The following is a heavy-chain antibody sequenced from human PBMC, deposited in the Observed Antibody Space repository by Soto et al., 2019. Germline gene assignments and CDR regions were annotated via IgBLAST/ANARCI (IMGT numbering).Heavy chain of an antibody. CDR1: GFTFSNYA. CDR2: ISYDGSNK. V-gene: IGHV3-30-3*01. J-gene: IGHJ4*02. Sequence: QVQLVESGGGVVQPGRSLRLSCAASGFTFSNYAMHWVRQAPGKGLEWVAVISYDGSNKYYADSVKGRFTISRDNSKNTQYVQMNSLRAEDTAVYYCARVGYSYGYAGGIYDFWGQGTLVTVSS. D-gene: IGHD5-18*01. CDR3: ARVGYSYGYAGGIYDF.